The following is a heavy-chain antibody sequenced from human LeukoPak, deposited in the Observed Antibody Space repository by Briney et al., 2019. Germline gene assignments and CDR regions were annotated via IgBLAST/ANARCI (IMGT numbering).Heavy chain of an antibody. CDR3: ARDLYCSSTSCHDY. Sequence: ASVKVSCKASGGTFSSYAISWVRQAPGQGLEWMGGIIPIFGTANYAQKFRGRVTITADKSTRTAYMELSSLRSEDTAVYYCARDLYCSSTSCHDYWGQGTLVTVSS. J-gene: IGHJ4*02. CDR1: GGTFSSYA. CDR2: IIPIFGTA. V-gene: IGHV1-69*06. D-gene: IGHD2-2*01.